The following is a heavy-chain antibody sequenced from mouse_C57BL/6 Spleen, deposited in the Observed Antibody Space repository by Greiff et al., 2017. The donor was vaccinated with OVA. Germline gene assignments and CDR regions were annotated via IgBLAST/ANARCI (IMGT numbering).Heavy chain of an antibody. CDR1: GYTFTEYS. J-gene: IGHJ4*01. V-gene: IGHV1-62-2*01. CDR2: FYPGSGSI. Sequence: VQLQQSGAELVKPGASVKLSCTASGYTFTEYSIHWVQQRSGQGLEWIGWFYPGSGSIKYNEKFKDKATLTADKSSSTVYMELSRLTSEDSAVNYCARHEAQLAAYAMDYWGQGTSVTVSS. D-gene: IGHD4-1*02. CDR3: ARHEAQLAAYAMDY.